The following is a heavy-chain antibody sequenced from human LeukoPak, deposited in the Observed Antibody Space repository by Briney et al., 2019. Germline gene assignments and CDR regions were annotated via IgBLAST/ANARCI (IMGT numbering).Heavy chain of an antibody. Sequence: GGSLRHSCAASGFTFDDYGMSWVRQAPGKGLEWVSGINWNGGSTGYADSVKGRFTISRDNAKNSLYLQMNSLRAEDTALYYCARGKYQLLSGYYYYMDVWGKGTTVTVS. CDR2: INWNGGST. CDR1: GFTFDDYG. D-gene: IGHD2-2*01. V-gene: IGHV3-20*04. J-gene: IGHJ6*03. CDR3: ARGKYQLLSGYYYYMDV.